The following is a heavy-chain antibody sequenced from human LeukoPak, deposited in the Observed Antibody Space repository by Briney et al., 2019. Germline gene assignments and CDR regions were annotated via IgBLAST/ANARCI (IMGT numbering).Heavy chain of an antibody. CDR1: GYTFTSYG. V-gene: IGHV1-69*04. CDR3: ARDQLRFLEWLYYYYYGMDV. J-gene: IGHJ6*02. D-gene: IGHD3-3*01. CDR2: IIPILSIS. Sequence: ASVKVSCKASGYTFTSYGISWVRQAPGQGLEWMGRIIPILSISNYAQEFQDRITITADKSTSTAYMELSSLRSEDTAVYYCARDQLRFLEWLYYYYYGMDVWGQGTTVTVSS.